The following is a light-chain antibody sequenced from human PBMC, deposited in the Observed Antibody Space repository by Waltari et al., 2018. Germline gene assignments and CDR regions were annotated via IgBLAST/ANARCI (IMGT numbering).Light chain of an antibody. J-gene: IGKJ1*01. Sequence: DIVMTQSPLSLPVTPGEPASISCRSSQSLLHSNGYNYLDWYLQKPGQSPQLLIYLGSNPASGVPYRFSGSGSGTDFTLKISRVEAEDVGVYYCMQALQTPWTFGQGTKVEIK. CDR2: LGS. CDR3: MQALQTPWT. CDR1: QSLLHSNGYNY. V-gene: IGKV2-28*01.